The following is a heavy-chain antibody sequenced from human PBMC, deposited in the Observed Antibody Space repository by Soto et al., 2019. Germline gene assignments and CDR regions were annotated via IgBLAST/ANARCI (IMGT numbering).Heavy chain of an antibody. CDR2: IIPILGIA. V-gene: IGHV1-69*08. Sequence: QVQLVQSGAEVKKPGSSVKVSCKASGGTFSSYTISWVRQAPGQGLEWMGRIIPILGIANYAQKFQGRVTSAAGKSTSTDHMGLSSLRSEDTDVYYCAREMATSKVGWFDPWGQGTLVTVSS. CDR1: GGTFSSYT. J-gene: IGHJ5*02. D-gene: IGHD5-12*01. CDR3: AREMATSKVGWFDP.